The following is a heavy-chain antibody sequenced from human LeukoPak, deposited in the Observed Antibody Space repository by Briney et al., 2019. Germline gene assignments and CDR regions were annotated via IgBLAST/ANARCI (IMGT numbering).Heavy chain of an antibody. J-gene: IGHJ3*02. CDR2: IYSSGST. D-gene: IGHD3-10*01. CDR3: ASPSGGPHDAFDI. Sequence: SETLSLTCTVSGGSISSYYWSWIRQPPGKGLEWIGYIYSSGSTNYNPSLKSRVTISVDTSKNQFSLKLSSVTAADTAVYYCASPSGGPHDAFDIWGQGTMVTVSS. V-gene: IGHV4-59*01. CDR1: GGSISSYY.